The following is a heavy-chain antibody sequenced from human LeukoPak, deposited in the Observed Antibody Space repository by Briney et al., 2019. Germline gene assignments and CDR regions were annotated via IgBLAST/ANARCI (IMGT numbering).Heavy chain of an antibody. J-gene: IGHJ5*02. CDR2: IYPTDSIT. Sequence: PGESLKISCQTSGYDFSTKWIGWVRQMPGKGLEWMGIIYPTDSITRYSPSFQGYVSISVDTSINTAYLQWASLRPSDTAMYFCARLAPDYADYWFDPWGQGALVTVSS. D-gene: IGHD4-17*01. V-gene: IGHV5-51*01. CDR3: ARLAPDYADYWFDP. CDR1: GYDFSTKW.